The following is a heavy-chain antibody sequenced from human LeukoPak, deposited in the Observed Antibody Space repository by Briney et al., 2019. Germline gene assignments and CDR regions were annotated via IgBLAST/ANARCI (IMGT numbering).Heavy chain of an antibody. V-gene: IGHV3-23*01. D-gene: IGHD1-7*01. CDR1: GFTFSSYA. J-gene: IGHJ5*02. CDR3: AKSPQRTLDP. CDR2: ISGRGGRT. Sequence: PGGSLRLSCAAPGFTFSSYALSWVRQAPGKGLEWVSAISGRGGRTYYADSVKGRFTISRDNSKNTLYLQMNSLRAEDTAVYYCAKSPQRTLDPWGQGTLVTVSS.